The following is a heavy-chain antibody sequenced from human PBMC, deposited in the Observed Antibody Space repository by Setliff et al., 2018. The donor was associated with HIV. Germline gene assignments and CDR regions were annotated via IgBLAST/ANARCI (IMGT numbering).Heavy chain of an antibody. J-gene: IGHJ4*02. D-gene: IGHD3-10*02. CDR2: IYYSGST. V-gene: IGHV4-39*02. CDR1: GGSISSGSYY. Sequence: SETLSLTCTVSGGSISSGSYYWGWIRQPPGKGLEWIGSIYYSGSTYYNPSLKSRVTISVDTSKNHFSLKLSSVTAADTAVYYCARVDTMLLFFYLWGQGTLVTVSS. CDR3: ARVDTMLLFFYL.